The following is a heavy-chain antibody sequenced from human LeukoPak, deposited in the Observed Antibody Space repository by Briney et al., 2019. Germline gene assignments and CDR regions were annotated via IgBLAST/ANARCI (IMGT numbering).Heavy chain of an antibody. Sequence: SETLSLTRTVSGGSISSYYWSWIRQPPGKGLEWIGEINHSGSTNYNPSLKSRVTISVDTSKNQFSLKLSSVTAADTAVYYCARLKKRGGLWTDYYYYYMDVWGKGTTVTISS. V-gene: IGHV4-34*01. CDR1: GGSISSYY. CDR2: INHSGST. CDR3: ARLKKRGGLWTDYYYYYMDV. J-gene: IGHJ6*03. D-gene: IGHD5-18*01.